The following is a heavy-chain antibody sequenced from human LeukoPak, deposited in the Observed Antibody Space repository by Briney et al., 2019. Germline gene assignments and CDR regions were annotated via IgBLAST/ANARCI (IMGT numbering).Heavy chain of an antibody. V-gene: IGHV3-30-3*01. D-gene: IGHD5-18*01. CDR2: ISYDGINK. Sequence: GGSLRLSCAASGFTFSSYAMHWVRQAPGKGLEWVTVISYDGINKDYADSVKGRFTISRDNSKNTLSLQMNSLRAEDTAVYYCARGGTWIQLCDYWGQGTLVTVSS. J-gene: IGHJ4*02. CDR1: GFTFSSYA. CDR3: ARGGTWIQLCDY.